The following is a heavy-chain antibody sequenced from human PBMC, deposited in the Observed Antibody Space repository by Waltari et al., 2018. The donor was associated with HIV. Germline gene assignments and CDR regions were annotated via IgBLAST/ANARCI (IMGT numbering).Heavy chain of an antibody. Sequence: QITLKESGPTLVKPTQTLTLTCTFSGFSISTSGVGVGWIRQPPGKALEWLALIYWDDDKRYSPSLKSRLTISKDTSKIQVILTMTNRAPVDEATYYCGPIGRISRVRGAPRGAFNILVQGARSTVSS. V-gene: IGHV2-5*02. J-gene: IGHJ3*02. CDR2: IYWDDDK. D-gene: IGHD3-10*01. CDR3: GPIGRISRVRGAPRGAFNI. CDR1: GFSISTSGVG.